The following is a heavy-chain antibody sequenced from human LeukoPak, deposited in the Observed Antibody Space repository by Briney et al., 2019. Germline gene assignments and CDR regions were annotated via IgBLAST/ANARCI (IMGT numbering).Heavy chain of an antibody. D-gene: IGHD6-6*01. CDR3: AKLWLLSSSPQQAFDY. CDR2: IRYDGSNK. Sequence: GGSLRLSCAASGFTFSSYSMNWVRQAPGKGLEWVAFIRYDGSNKYYADSVKGRFTISRDNSKNTLYLQMNSLRAEDTAVYYCAKLWLLSSSPQQAFDYWGQGTLVTVSS. J-gene: IGHJ4*02. CDR1: GFTFSSYS. V-gene: IGHV3-30*02.